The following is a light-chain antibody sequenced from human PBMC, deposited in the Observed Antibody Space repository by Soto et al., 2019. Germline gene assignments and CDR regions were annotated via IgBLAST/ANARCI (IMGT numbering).Light chain of an antibody. Sequence: EIVMTQSPATLSLSPEEKATLSCRASQSVSNNLAWYQQKPGQAPRLLIYFASTRATGIPARFSGSGSGTEFTLTISSLQSEDSATYYCQLYNKWPLTFGGGTKVETK. CDR1: QSVSNN. CDR2: FAS. CDR3: QLYNKWPLT. V-gene: IGKV3-15*01. J-gene: IGKJ4*01.